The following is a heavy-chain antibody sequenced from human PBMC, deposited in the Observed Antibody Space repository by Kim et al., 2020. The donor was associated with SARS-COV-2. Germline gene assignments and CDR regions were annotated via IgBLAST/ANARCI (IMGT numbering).Heavy chain of an antibody. V-gene: IGHV4-39*01. J-gene: IGHJ5*02. Sequence: PTLKSRVPIPVDTSRNRFSLKRSSVTAADPAVYYCARPFWVGWHTFDPWGQGTLVTVSS. D-gene: IGHD3-16*01. CDR3: ARPFWVGWHTFDP.